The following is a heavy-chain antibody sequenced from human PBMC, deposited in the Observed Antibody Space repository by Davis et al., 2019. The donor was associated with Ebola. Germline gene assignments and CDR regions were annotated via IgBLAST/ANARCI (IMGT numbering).Heavy chain of an antibody. CDR1: GFTFSSYS. Sequence: GESLKISCAASGFTFSSYSMNWVRQAPGMGLEWVSSISSSSSYIYYADSVKGRFIISRDNAKNSLYLQMNSLRAEDTAVYYCAVKMAGGYRFDYWGQGTLVTVSS. CDR2: ISSSSSYI. J-gene: IGHJ4*02. CDR3: AVKMAGGYRFDY. D-gene: IGHD5-24*01. V-gene: IGHV3-21*01.